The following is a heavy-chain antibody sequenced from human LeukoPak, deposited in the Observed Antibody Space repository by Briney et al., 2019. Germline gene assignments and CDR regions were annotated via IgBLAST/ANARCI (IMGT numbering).Heavy chain of an antibody. CDR3: ARGKEVITMLRGLKPGYYFDY. V-gene: IGHV4-59*01. CDR1: GGSITNYY. Sequence: SGTLSLTCTVSGGSITNYYWSWIRQPPGKGLEWIGYIHYSGSTKYKSSLKSRVTISVDTSKNQFSLKLNSVTAADTAVYYCARGKEVITMLRGLKPGYYFDYWGQGTLVTVSS. D-gene: IGHD3-10*01. J-gene: IGHJ4*02. CDR2: IHYSGST.